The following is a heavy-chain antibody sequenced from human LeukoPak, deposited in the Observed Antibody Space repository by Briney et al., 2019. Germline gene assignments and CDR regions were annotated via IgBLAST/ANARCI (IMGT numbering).Heavy chain of an antibody. Sequence: PSETLSLTCTVSGGSISSYYWSWIRQPPGKGLEWIGYIYYSGSTNYNPSLKSRVTISVDTSKNQFSLKLSSVTAADTAVYYCASSNYDILTGSYFDYWGQGTLVTVSS. V-gene: IGHV4-59*01. D-gene: IGHD3-9*01. CDR2: IYYSGST. J-gene: IGHJ4*02. CDR3: ASSNYDILTGSYFDY. CDR1: GGSISSYY.